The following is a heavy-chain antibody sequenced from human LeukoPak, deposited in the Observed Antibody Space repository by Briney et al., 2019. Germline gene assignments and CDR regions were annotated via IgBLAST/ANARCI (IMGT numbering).Heavy chain of an antibody. CDR3: ARGLTMVRGVTRFDY. CDR2: INHSGST. D-gene: IGHD3-10*01. J-gene: IGHJ4*02. Sequence: SETLSLTCAVYGGSFSGYYWSWIRQPPGKGLEWIGEINHSGSTNYNPSLKSRVTISVDTSKNQFSLKLSSVTAADTAVYYCARGLTMVRGVTRFDYWGQGTLVTVSS. V-gene: IGHV4-34*01. CDR1: GGSFSGYY.